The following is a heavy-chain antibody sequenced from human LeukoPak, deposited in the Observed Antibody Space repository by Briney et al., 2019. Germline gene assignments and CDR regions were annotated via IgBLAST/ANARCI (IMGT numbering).Heavy chain of an antibody. J-gene: IGHJ4*02. D-gene: IGHD2-2*01. CDR3: AKLYCSSTSCPHFDY. Sequence: GGSLRLSCAASGFTFSSYAMSWVRPAPGKGLAWVSAISGSGGSTYYADSVKGRFTISRDNSKNTLYLQMNSLRAEDTAVYYCAKLYCSSTSCPHFDYWGQGTLVTVSS. CDR2: ISGSGGST. CDR1: GFTFSSYA. V-gene: IGHV3-23*01.